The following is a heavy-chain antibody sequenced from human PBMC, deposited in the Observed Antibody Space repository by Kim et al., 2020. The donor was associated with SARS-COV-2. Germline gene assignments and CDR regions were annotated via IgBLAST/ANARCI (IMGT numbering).Heavy chain of an antibody. D-gene: IGHD4-17*01. J-gene: IGHJ4*02. Sequence: ASVKVSCKASGYTFTSYGISWVRQAPGQGLEWMGWISAYNGDTNYAQKLQGRVTMTTDTSTSTAYMELRSLRSDDTAVYYCARGSPTTVTTFLDNWGQGTLVTASS. CDR1: GYTFTSYG. V-gene: IGHV1-18*04. CDR3: ARGSPTTVTTFLDN. CDR2: ISAYNGDT.